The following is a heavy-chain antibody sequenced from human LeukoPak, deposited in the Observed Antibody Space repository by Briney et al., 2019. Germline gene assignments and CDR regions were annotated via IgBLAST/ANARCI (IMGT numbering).Heavy chain of an antibody. D-gene: IGHD3-22*01. Sequence: RGSLRLSCAASGFTFSSYGMSWVRQAPGTGLESVSAISGSGSRKYYTDSVKGRFTISRDNSRNTLYLQMNSLRGEDTAVYYCAKRSSDYYDSSGPYYFDYWGQGTLVTVSS. V-gene: IGHV3-23*01. CDR1: GFTFSSYG. CDR3: AKRSSDYYDSSGPYYFDY. CDR2: ISGSGSRK. J-gene: IGHJ4*02.